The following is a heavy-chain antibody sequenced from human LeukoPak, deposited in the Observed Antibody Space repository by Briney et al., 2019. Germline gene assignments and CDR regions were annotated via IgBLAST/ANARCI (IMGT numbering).Heavy chain of an antibody. D-gene: IGHD5-12*01. V-gene: IGHV1-18*01. CDR2: ISASNGNT. CDR1: GYTFINYG. Sequence: ASVKVSCKASGYTFINYGVTWVRQAPGQGLEWMGWISASNGNTNYAQKLQGRVTMTTETSTSTAYMELRSLRSDDTAVYYCARALSRGYSGYDYGLGYWGXGTLVTVSS. J-gene: IGHJ4*02. CDR3: ARALSRGYSGYDYGLGY.